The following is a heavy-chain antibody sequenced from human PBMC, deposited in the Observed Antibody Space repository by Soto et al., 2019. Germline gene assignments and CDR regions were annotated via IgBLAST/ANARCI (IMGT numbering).Heavy chain of an antibody. Sequence: QVQLVQSGAEVRKPGSSVKVSCKASGGTFSRHAISWVRQAPGQGLEWMGGIIPIFGTANHAQKFQARVTMTTDTSTSTANMELRSLRSDDTAVYYCARDWGDGYNWRFDYWGQGTLVTVSS. CDR1: GGTFSRHA. CDR3: ARDWGDGYNWRFDY. D-gene: IGHD5-12*01. V-gene: IGHV1-69*06. CDR2: IIPIFGTA. J-gene: IGHJ4*02.